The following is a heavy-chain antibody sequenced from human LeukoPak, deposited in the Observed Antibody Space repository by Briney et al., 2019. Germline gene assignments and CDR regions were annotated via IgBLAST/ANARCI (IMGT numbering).Heavy chain of an antibody. Sequence: PGGSLRLSCAASGFTFSSYAMSWVRQAPGKGLEWVSAISGSGGSTYYADSVKGRFTISRDNSKNTLYLQMNSLRAGDTAVYYCAKSYYDFWSGYYTWPCDYWGQGTLVTVSS. J-gene: IGHJ4*02. CDR1: GFTFSSYA. CDR2: ISGSGGST. D-gene: IGHD3-3*01. CDR3: AKSYYDFWSGYYTWPCDY. V-gene: IGHV3-23*01.